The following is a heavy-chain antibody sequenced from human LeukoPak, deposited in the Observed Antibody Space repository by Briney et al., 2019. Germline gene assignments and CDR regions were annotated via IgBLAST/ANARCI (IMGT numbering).Heavy chain of an antibody. D-gene: IGHD2-15*01. CDR3: ARDNYCSGGSCYKPHFDY. CDR1: GFTFSSYA. V-gene: IGHV3-30*01. J-gene: IGHJ4*02. CDR2: ISYDGSNK. Sequence: AESLRLSCKASGFTFSSYAMHWVRQAPGKGLEWVAVISYDGSNKYYADSVKGRFTISRDNSKNTLYLQMNSLRAEDTAVYYCARDNYCSGGSCYKPHFDYWGQGTLVTVSS.